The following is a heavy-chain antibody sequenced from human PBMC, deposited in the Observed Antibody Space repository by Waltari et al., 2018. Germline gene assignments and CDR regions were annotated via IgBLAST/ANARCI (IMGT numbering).Heavy chain of an antibody. J-gene: IGHJ4*02. D-gene: IGHD6-19*01. V-gene: IGHV3-9*01. CDR1: GFIFDDYV. CDR3: AKEGKYASGWAYFDY. Sequence: EVQLVESGGGLVQPGTSLRLSCVASGFIFDDYVIHWVRQAPGKGLEWVSGINWNSGSIAYADSVKGRFIISRDNAKNSLYLQLNSLRPEDTALYYCAKEGKYASGWAYFDYWGQGTLVTVSS. CDR2: INWNSGSI.